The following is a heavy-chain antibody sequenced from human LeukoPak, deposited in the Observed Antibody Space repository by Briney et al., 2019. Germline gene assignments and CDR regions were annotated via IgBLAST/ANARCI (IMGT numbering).Heavy chain of an antibody. CDR3: ARGVVEYWEYYFDY. D-gene: IGHD2-8*02. V-gene: IGHV4-59*01. J-gene: IGHJ4*02. CDR2: IYYSGST. CDR1: GGSISSYY. Sequence: SETLSLTCTVSGGSISSYYWSWIRQPPGKGLEWIGYIYYSGSTNYNPSLKSRVTISVDTSKNQFSLKLSSVTAADTAVYYSARGVVEYWEYYFDYWGQGTLVTVSS.